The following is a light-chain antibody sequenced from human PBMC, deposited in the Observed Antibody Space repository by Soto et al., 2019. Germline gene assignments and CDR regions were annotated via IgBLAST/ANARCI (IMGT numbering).Light chain of an antibody. CDR1: QSISRSY. V-gene: IGKV3-20*01. J-gene: IGKJ1*01. Sequence: EIVLTQSPGTLSLSPGKRATLSCRASQSISRSYLAWYQQRPGQAPRLLIYGASSRATGIPDRFSGSGSGTEFTLTISRLEPEDFAVYYCQQYGSSPWTFGQGTKVEIK. CDR2: GAS. CDR3: QQYGSSPWT.